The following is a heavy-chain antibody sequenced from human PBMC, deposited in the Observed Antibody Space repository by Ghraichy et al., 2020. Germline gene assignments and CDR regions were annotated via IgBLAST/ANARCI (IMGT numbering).Heavy chain of an antibody. D-gene: IGHD3-3*01. CDR3: ARDHRKRITIFGLGGMDV. Sequence: SETLSLTCTVSGGSISSGDYYWSWIRQPPGKGLEWIGYIYYSGSTYYNPSLKSRVTISVDTSKNQFSLKLSSVTAADTAVYYCARDHRKRITIFGLGGMDVWGQGTTVTVSS. J-gene: IGHJ6*02. CDR1: GGSISSGDYY. CDR2: IYYSGST. V-gene: IGHV4-30-4*01.